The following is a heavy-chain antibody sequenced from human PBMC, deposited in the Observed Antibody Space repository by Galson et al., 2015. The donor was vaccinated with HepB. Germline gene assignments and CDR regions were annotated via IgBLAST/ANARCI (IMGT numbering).Heavy chain of an antibody. D-gene: IGHD6-19*01. CDR1: GYSFNTYW. V-gene: IGHV5-10-1*01. CDR2: IDLSDSYT. CDR3: ARSSMTVSGTHY. Sequence: QSGAEVKKLGESLRISCKGSGYSFNTYWISWVRQMPGKGLEWMGRIDLSDSYTKYSPSFQGHVIILGDKSISTAYLQWSSLKASDTAMYYCARSSMTVSGTHYWGQGTLVTVSS. J-gene: IGHJ4*02.